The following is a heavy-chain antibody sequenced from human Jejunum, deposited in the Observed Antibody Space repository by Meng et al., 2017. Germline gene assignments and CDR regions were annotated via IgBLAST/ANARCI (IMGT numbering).Heavy chain of an antibody. J-gene: IGHJ4*02. Sequence: GESLKISCAASGFTFSSYWMSWIRQAPGKGLEWVANIKQDGSEKYYVDSVKGRFTISRDNAKNSLYLQVNSLRAEDTAMYYCARDSNHFYVDYWGQGTLVTVSS. CDR3: ARDSNHFYVDY. V-gene: IGHV3-7*01. CDR2: IKQDGSEK. D-gene: IGHD3-3*02. CDR1: GFTFSSYW.